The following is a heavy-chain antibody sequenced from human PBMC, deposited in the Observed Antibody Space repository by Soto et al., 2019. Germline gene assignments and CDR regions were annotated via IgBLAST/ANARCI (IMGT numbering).Heavy chain of an antibody. J-gene: IGHJ4*02. CDR2: IYYSGST. D-gene: IGHD3-10*01. V-gene: IGHV4-39*01. Sequence: SETLSLTCTVSGGSISSSSYYLGWIRQPPGKGLGWIGSIYYSGSTYYNPSLKSRVTISVDTSKNQFSLKLSSVTAADTAVYYCANRYYYGSGSYYNSFYFDYWGQGTLVTVSS. CDR1: GGSISSSSYY. CDR3: ANRYYYGSGSYYNSFYFDY.